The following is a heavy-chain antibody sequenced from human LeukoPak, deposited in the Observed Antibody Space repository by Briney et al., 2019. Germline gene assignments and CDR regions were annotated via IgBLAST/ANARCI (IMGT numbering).Heavy chain of an antibody. D-gene: IGHD3-10*01. CDR3: ARGSVWFGSLSYFDY. CDR1: GGSISSYY. J-gene: IGHJ4*02. CDR2: IYYSGST. Sequence: SETLSLTCTVSGGSISSYYWSWIRQPPGKGLEWIGYIYYSGSTNYNPSLKSRVTISVDTSKHQFSLKLSSVTAADTAVYYCARGSVWFGSLSYFDYWGQGTLVTVSS. V-gene: IGHV4-59*01.